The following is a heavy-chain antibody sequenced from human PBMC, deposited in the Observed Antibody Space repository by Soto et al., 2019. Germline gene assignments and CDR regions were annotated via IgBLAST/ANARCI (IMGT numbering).Heavy chain of an antibody. CDR2: ISGSGGRT. V-gene: IGHV3-23*01. CDR3: AKVNSSSWYLPY. D-gene: IGHD6-13*01. Sequence: GGSLRLSCAASGFTFSSYAMSWVRQAPGKGLEWVSAISGSGGRTYYADSVKGRFTISRDNSKNTLYLQMNSLRAEDTAVYYCAKVNSSSWYLPYWGQGTLVTVSS. CDR1: GFTFSSYA. J-gene: IGHJ4*02.